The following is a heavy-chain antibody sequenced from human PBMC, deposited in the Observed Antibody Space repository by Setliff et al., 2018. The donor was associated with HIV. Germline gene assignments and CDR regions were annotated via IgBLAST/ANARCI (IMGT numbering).Heavy chain of an antibody. D-gene: IGHD3-9*01. CDR1: GYTFTSYG. V-gene: IGHV1-18*01. CDR2: ISAYSGNT. CDR3: ARDHYDILTGYYRDYYYMDV. J-gene: IGHJ6*03. Sequence: ASVKVSCKASGYTFTSYGISWVRQAPGQGLGWMGWISAYSGNTNYAQKFQGRVTMTTDTSTSTAYMELRSLRSDDTAVYYCARDHYDILTGYYRDYYYMDVWGKGTTVTVSS.